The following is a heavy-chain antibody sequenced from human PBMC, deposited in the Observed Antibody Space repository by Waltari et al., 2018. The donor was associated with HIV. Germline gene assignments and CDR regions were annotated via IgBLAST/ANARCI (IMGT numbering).Heavy chain of an antibody. CDR1: GYTFTSYG. CDR2: ISAYTGNT. Sequence: QVQLVQSGAEVKKPGASVKVSCKASGYTFTSYGISWVRQAPGQGLGWMGWISAYTGNTNDAQKLQGRVTMTTDTSTSTAYMELRSLRSDDTAVYYCARVFGGIAAAGTGDYWGQGTLVTVSS. V-gene: IGHV1-18*01. CDR3: ARVFGGIAAAGTGDY. D-gene: IGHD6-13*01. J-gene: IGHJ4*02.